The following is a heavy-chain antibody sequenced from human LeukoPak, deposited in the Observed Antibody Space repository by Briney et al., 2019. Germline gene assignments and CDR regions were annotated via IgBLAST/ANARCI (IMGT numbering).Heavy chain of an antibody. CDR3: AREGGGYFDWLPSYYYGMDV. CDR1: GFTFSSYA. V-gene: IGHV3-30-3*01. CDR2: ISYDGSNK. J-gene: IGHJ6*02. D-gene: IGHD3-9*01. Sequence: GRSLRLSCAASGFTFSSYAMHWVRQAPGTGLEWVAVISYDGSNKYYADSVKGRFTISRDNSKNTLYLQMNSLRAEDTAVYHCAREGGGYFDWLPSYYYGMDVWGQGTTVTVSS.